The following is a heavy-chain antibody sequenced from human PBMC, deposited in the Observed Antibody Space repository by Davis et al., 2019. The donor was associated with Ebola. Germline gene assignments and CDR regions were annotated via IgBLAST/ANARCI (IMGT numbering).Heavy chain of an antibody. CDR3: ARDEGAGTVDY. Sequence: SETLSLTCAVYGGSFSGYYWSWIRQPPGKGLEWIGEINHSGSTYYNPSLKSRVTISVDTSKNQFSLKLSSVTAADTAVYYCARDEGAGTVDYWGQGTLVTVSS. J-gene: IGHJ4*02. V-gene: IGHV4-34*01. CDR1: GGSFSGYY. D-gene: IGHD6-19*01. CDR2: INHSGST.